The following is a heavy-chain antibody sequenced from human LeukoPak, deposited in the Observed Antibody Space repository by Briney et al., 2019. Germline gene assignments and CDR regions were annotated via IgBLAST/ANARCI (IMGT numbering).Heavy chain of an antibody. CDR3: ARGQKWLPIPAAFDI. V-gene: IGHV1-2*02. J-gene: IGHJ3*02. D-gene: IGHD5-24*01. CDR1: GYTFTGYY. Sequence: ASVKVSCKASGYTFTGYYVHWVRQAPGQGLEWMGWISPNSGGTNYAQKFQGSVTMTRDTAISTAYMDVSWLRSDDTAVYYCARGQKWLPIPAAFDIWGQGTLVTV. CDR2: ISPNSGGT.